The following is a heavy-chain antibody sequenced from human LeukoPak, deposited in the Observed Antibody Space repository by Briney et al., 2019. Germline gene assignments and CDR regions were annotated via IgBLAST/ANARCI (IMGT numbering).Heavy chain of an antibody. CDR1: GGSISSYY. CDR3: ARGPYDSSGYYYGNRWFDP. J-gene: IGHJ5*02. D-gene: IGHD3-22*01. CDR2: IYTSGST. V-gene: IGHV4-4*07. Sequence: SETLSLTCTVSGGSISSYYWSWIRQPAGKGLEWIGRIYTSGSTNYNPSLKSRVTISVDTSKNQFSLKLSSVTAADTAVYYCARGPYDSSGYYYGNRWFDPWGQGTLVTVSS.